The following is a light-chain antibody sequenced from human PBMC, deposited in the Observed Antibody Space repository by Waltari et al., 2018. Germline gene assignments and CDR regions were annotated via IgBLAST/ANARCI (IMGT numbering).Light chain of an antibody. CDR3: CSYAGSGIYV. V-gene: IGLV2-23*02. CDR2: EVN. CDR1: SSDVGSYNL. Sequence: QSALTQPASVSGSPGQSITVSCTGTSSDVGSYNLVSWFKQYPDKAPKLIIFEVNKRPSGVSNRFSGSKSGNTASLTISGLQAGDEADYYCCSYAGSGIYVFGTGAKVTVL. J-gene: IGLJ1*01.